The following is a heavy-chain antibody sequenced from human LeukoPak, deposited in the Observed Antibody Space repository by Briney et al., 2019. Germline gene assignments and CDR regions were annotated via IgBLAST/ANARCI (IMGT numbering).Heavy chain of an antibody. Sequence: PGGSLRLSCVASGFTFDDYAMHWVRQAPGKGLEWVAGINWNSVSAVYADSLKGRLTISRDNAKNSLFLQMNSLKTEDTAFYDCAKGARSSSGYTTDWGQGILVTVSS. J-gene: IGHJ4*02. CDR2: INWNSVSA. V-gene: IGHV3-9*01. CDR3: AKGARSSSGYTTD. CDR1: GFTFDDYA. D-gene: IGHD3-22*01.